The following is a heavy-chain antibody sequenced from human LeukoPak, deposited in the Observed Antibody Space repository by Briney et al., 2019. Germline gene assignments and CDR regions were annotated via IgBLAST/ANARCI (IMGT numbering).Heavy chain of an antibody. J-gene: IGHJ4*02. CDR2: INPNSGGT. Sequence: ASVKVSCKASGYTFTGYYMHWVRQAPGQGLEWMGWINPNSGGTNYAQKFQGRVTMTRDTSISTAYMELSRLRSDDTAVYYCARDENNSGSYLYDYWGQGTPVTVSS. CDR1: GYTFTGYY. V-gene: IGHV1-2*02. D-gene: IGHD1-26*01. CDR3: ARDENNSGSYLYDY.